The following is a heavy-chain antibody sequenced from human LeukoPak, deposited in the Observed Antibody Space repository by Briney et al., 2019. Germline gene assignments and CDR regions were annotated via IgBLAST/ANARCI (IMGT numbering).Heavy chain of an antibody. CDR3: AKGHSVWCEDYFDS. CDR2: ISYDGSNK. V-gene: IGHV3-30*18. D-gene: IGHD5/OR15-5a*01. Sequence: PGGSLRLSCAASGFTFSSYGMHWVRQAPGKGLEWVAVISYDGSNKYYADSVKGRFTISRDNSKNTLYLQMSSLRVEDTAVYYCAKGHSVWCEDYFDSWGQGTLVTVSS. CDR1: GFTFSSYG. J-gene: IGHJ4*02.